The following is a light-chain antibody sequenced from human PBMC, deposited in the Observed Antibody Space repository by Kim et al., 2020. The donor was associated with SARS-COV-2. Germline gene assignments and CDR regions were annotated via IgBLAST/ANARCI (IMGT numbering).Light chain of an antibody. J-gene: IGLJ3*02. CDR3: GTWDNSLSLWV. CDR1: SSNTEKNH. CDR2: DNN. Sequence: GQRVTISCSGSSSNTEKNHVSWYQQLPGTAPRLLIYDNNNRPAGIPDRLSGSKSGTSATLGITGLQTGDEADYYCGTWDNSLSLWVFGGGTQLTVL. V-gene: IGLV1-51*01.